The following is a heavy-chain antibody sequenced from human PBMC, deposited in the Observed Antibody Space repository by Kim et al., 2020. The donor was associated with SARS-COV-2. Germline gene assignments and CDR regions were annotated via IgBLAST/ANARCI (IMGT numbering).Heavy chain of an antibody. CDR2: T. J-gene: IGHJ2*01. V-gene: IGHV5-51*01. CDR3: ARLPAYWYFDL. Sequence: TSYSPSFQGQVTISADKSISTAYLQWSSLKASDTAMYYCARLPAYWYFDLWGRGTLVTVSS.